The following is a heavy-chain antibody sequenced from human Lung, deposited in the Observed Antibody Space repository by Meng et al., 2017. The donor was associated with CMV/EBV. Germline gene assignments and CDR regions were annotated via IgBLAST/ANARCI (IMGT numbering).Heavy chain of an antibody. Sequence: GESXKISCAASGFTFDDYTMHWVRQAPGKGLEWVSLISWDGGSTYYADSVKGRFTISRDNSKNSLYLQMNSLRTEDTALYYCAKDRYSGSYSSPGYFDYWGQGTLVTVSS. V-gene: IGHV3-43*01. CDR3: AKDRYSGSYSSPGYFDY. D-gene: IGHD1-26*01. J-gene: IGHJ4*02. CDR2: ISWDGGST. CDR1: GFTFDDYT.